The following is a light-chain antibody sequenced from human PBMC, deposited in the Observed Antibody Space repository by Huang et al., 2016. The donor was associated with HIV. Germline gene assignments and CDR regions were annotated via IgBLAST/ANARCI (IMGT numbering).Light chain of an antibody. CDR1: QDIRTS. V-gene: IGKV1D-13*01. CDR2: AAF. CDR3: QQLHDYPIT. J-gene: IGKJ5*01. Sequence: AVQLTQFPPSLSASVGDRVTITCRASQDIRTSLAWYQHKPGKAPKLLISAAFNLQNGIASRFSGDSAGTYFTLSISSLQPEDAATYYCQQLHDYPITFGRGTRLDIK.